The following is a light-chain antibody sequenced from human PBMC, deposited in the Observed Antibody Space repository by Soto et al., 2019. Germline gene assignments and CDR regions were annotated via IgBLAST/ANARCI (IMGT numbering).Light chain of an antibody. V-gene: IGKV1-5*01. CDR2: DAS. CDR1: QSISSW. J-gene: IGKJ1*01. CDR3: QQYNSYSAP. Sequence: DIQMTQSPSTLSASVGDRVTITCRASQSISSWLAWYQQKPGKAPKLLIFDASSLEGGVPSRFSGSGSGTEFNLTICSLQPDDFAPYYCQQYNSYSAPFGQGNTVEI.